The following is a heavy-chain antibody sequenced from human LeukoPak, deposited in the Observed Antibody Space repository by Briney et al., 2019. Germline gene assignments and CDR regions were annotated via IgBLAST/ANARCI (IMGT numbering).Heavy chain of an antibody. D-gene: IGHD3-22*01. CDR2: INHSGST. CDR1: GGSFSGYY. V-gene: IGHV4-34*01. Sequence: SETLSLTCAVYGGSFSGYYWSWIREPPGKGREWIGEINHSGSTNYNPSLKSRVTISVDTSKNQFSLKLSSVTAADTAVYYCARYTYYYDSSGRFDYWGQGTLVTVSS. CDR3: ARYTYYYDSSGRFDY. J-gene: IGHJ4*02.